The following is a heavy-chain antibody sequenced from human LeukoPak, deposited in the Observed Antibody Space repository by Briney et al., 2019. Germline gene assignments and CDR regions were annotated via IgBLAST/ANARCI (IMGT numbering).Heavy chain of an antibody. CDR2: IKEDESEK. CDR1: GFTFSSYW. Sequence: GGSLRLSCAASGFTFSSYWMSWVRQAPGKGLEWVANIKEDESEKYYADPVKGRFTISRDNAENSLYLQMNSLRAEDTAIYYCANEGGGAFDIWGRGTMVTVSS. J-gene: IGHJ3*02. CDR3: ANEGGGAFDI. V-gene: IGHV3-7*01.